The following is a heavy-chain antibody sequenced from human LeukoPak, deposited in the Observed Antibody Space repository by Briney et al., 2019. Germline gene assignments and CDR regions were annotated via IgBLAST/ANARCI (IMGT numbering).Heavy chain of an antibody. CDR2: ISFDGSNK. D-gene: IGHD1-26*01. J-gene: IGHJ4*02. CDR3: ARDTLWE. Sequence: GGSLRLSCAVSGFTFSGYTMHWVRQAPGKGLERVAVISFDGSNKYYGDSVKGRFTISRDNSKNTLYLQMNSLRPDDTAIYYCARDTLWEWGQGTLVTVSS. V-gene: IGHV3-30-3*01. CDR1: GFTFSGYT.